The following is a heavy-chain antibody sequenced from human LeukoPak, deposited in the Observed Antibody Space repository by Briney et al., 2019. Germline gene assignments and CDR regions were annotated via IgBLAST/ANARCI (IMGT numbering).Heavy chain of an antibody. D-gene: IGHD2/OR15-2a*01. CDR2: ISGSGGST. V-gene: IGHV3-23*01. J-gene: IGHJ4*02. CDR3: AKLIAPAPRKN. Sequence: GRSLRLSCAATGFTFSTYGMHWVRQAPGKGLEWVSAISGSGGSTYYADSVKGRFTISRDNSKNTLYLQMNSLRAEDTAVYYCAKLIAPAPRKNWGQGTLVTVSS. CDR1: GFTFSTYG.